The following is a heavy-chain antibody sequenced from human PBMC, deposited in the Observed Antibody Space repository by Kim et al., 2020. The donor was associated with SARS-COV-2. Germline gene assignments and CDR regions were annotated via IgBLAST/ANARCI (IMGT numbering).Heavy chain of an antibody. Sequence: GGSLRLSCAASGFTFDDYAMHWVRQAPGKGLEWVSGISWNSGSIGYADSVKGRFTISRDNAKNSLYLQMNSLRAEDTALYYCAKDMGVYYGSGSYDYWGQGTLVTVSS. CDR1: GFTFDDYA. J-gene: IGHJ4*02. CDR3: AKDMGVYYGSGSYDY. V-gene: IGHV3-9*01. CDR2: ISWNSGSI. D-gene: IGHD3-10*01.